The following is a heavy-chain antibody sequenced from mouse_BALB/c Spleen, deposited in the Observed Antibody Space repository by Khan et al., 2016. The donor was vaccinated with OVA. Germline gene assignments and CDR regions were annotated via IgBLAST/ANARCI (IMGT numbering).Heavy chain of an antibody. D-gene: IGHD1-1*01. CDR1: GYSITSDYA. Sequence: EVQLQESGPGLVKPSQSLSLTCTVTGYSITSDYAWNWIRQFPGNKLEWMGYISYSGSTNYNPSLKSRISITRDTSKNQFFVQLNSVTTEDTATYYCARRDYYGHWYFDIWGAGTTVTVSS. J-gene: IGHJ1*01. V-gene: IGHV3-2*02. CDR3: ARRDYYGHWYFDI. CDR2: ISYSGST.